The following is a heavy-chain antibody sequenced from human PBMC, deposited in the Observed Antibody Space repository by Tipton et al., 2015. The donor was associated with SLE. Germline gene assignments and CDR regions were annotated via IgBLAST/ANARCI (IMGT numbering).Heavy chain of an antibody. CDR1: GGSISSGSYY. CDR3: ASGYCSSASCYAFDI. V-gene: IGHV4-61*02. Sequence: TLSLTCTVSGGSISSGSYYWSWIRQPAGKGLEWIGRIYTSGSTNYNPSLKSRVTISVDTSKKQFSLKLSSVTAADTAVYYCASGYCSSASCYAFDIWGQGTMVTVSS. J-gene: IGHJ3*02. D-gene: IGHD2-2*03. CDR2: IYTSGST.